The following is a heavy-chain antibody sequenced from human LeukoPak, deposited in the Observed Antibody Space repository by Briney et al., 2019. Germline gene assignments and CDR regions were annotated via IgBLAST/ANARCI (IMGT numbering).Heavy chain of an antibody. V-gene: IGHV1-18*01. D-gene: IGHD6-13*01. CDR3: ARDHSRGIAAAGTLDY. CDR2: ISAYNGNT. Sequence: GASVKVSCKASGYTFTSYGISWVRQAPGQGLEWMGWISAYNGNTNYAQKLQGRVTMTTDTSTSTAYMELRSLRSDDTAVYYCARDHSRGIAAAGTLDYWGQGTLVTVSS. CDR1: GYTFTSYG. J-gene: IGHJ4*02.